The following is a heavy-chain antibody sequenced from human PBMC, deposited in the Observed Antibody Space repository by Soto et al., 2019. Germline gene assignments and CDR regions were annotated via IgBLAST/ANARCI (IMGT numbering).Heavy chain of an antibody. J-gene: IGHJ6*02. Sequence: SETLSLTCAVYGGSFSGYYWSWIRQPPGKGLEWIGEINHSGSTNYNPSLKSRVTISVDTSKNQFSLKLSSVTAADTAVYHCARGLAYSSSWKRGYYYYYGMDVWGQGTTVTVSS. CDR2: INHSGST. CDR3: ARGLAYSSSWKRGYYYYYGMDV. D-gene: IGHD6-13*01. CDR1: GGSFSGYY. V-gene: IGHV4-34*01.